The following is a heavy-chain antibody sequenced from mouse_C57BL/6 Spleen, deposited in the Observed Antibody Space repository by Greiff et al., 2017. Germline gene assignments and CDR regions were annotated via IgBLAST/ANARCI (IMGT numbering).Heavy chain of an antibody. J-gene: IGHJ3*01. CDR1: GYSFTGYY. V-gene: IGHV1-42*01. D-gene: IGHD2-3*01. CDR3: ARVGGYYRFAY. CDR2: INPSTGGT. Sequence: EVQVVESGPELVKPGASVKISCKASGYSFTGYYMNWVKQSPEKSLEWIGEINPSTGGTTYNQKFKAKATLTVDKSSSTAYMQLKSLTSEDSAVYYCARVGGYYRFAYWGQGTLVTVSA.